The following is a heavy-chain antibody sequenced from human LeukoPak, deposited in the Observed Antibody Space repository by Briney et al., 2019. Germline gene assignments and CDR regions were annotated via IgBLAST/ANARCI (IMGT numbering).Heavy chain of an antibody. CDR2: INPNSGDT. J-gene: IGHJ4*02. Sequence: ASVKVSCKASGDTFSAYYMHWVRQAPGQGLGWMGWINPNSGDTKYAQNFQGRVTMTRDTSTSTAYMELTRLTSDDTAVYYCAHLGYCSSTRCYKSDFWGQGTLVTVSS. V-gene: IGHV1-2*02. CDR1: GDTFSAYY. D-gene: IGHD2-2*03. CDR3: AHLGYCSSTRCYKSDF.